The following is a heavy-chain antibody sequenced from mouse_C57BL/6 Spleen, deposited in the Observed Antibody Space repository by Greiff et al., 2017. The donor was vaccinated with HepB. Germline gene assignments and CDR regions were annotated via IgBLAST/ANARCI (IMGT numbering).Heavy chain of an antibody. V-gene: IGHV1-52*01. CDR2: IDPSDSET. CDR3: ARYGNYEGWFAY. Sequence: QVQLQQPGAELVRPGSSVKLSCKASGYTFTSYWMHWVKQRPIQGLEWIGNIDPSDSETHYNQKFKDKATLTVDKSSSTAYMQLSSLTSDDSAVYYCARYGNYEGWFAYWGQGTLVTVSA. J-gene: IGHJ3*01. D-gene: IGHD2-1*01. CDR1: GYTFTSYW.